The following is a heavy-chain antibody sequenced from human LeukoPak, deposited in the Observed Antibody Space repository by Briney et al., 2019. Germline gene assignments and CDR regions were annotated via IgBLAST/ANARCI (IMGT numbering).Heavy chain of an antibody. Sequence: SETLSLTCTVSGGSINTPNYYWGWIRQTPGKGLEWIGNIFYSGGTYYSPSLTSRVTISLDTSRNQFSLKLNSVTAADTAVYYCARGGYYDSSGYYTAPTGWFDPWGQGTLVTVSS. J-gene: IGHJ5*02. CDR1: GGSINTPNYY. CDR2: IFYSGGT. CDR3: ARGGYYDSSGYYTAPTGWFDP. D-gene: IGHD3-22*01. V-gene: IGHV4-39*07.